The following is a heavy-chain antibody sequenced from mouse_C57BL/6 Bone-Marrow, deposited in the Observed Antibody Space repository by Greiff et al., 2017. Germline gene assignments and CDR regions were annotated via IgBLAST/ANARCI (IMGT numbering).Heavy chain of an antibody. CDR3: ARDGPYPSYYAMDY. Sequence: EVKLVESGGGLVQSGRSLRLSCATSGFTFSDFYMEWVRQAPGKGLEWIAASRNKANDYTTEYSASVKGRFIVSRDTSQSILYLQMNALRAEDTAIYYCARDGPYPSYYAMDYWGQGTSVTVSS. D-gene: IGHD2-10*01. CDR1: GFTFSDFY. CDR2: SRNKANDYTT. V-gene: IGHV7-1*01. J-gene: IGHJ4*01.